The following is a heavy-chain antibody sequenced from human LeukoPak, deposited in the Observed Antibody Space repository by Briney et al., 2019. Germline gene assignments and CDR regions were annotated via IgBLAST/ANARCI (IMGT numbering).Heavy chain of an antibody. CDR1: GGSFSGYY. V-gene: IGHV4-34*01. J-gene: IGHJ4*02. D-gene: IGHD6-19*01. Sequence: SETLSLTCAVYGGSFSGYYWGWIRQAPGKGREWIGEINHSGSTNYNPSLKSRVTISVDTSKNQFSLKLSSGTAADTAVYYCARGRPRLGRVYFDYWGQGTLVTVSS. CDR3: ARGRPRLGRVYFDY. CDR2: INHSGST.